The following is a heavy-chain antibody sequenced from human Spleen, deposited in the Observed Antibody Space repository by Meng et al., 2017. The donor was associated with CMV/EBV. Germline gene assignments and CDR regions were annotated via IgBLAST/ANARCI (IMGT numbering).Heavy chain of an antibody. CDR3: ARAGYYYDSSGYYNFDY. D-gene: IGHD3-22*01. CDR2: INHSGST. Sequence: GGAFSGYYWSWIRQPPGKGREWIGEINHSGSTNYNPSLKSRVTISVDTSKNQFSLKLSSVTAADTAVYYCARAGYYYDSSGYYNFDYWGQGTLVTVSS. J-gene: IGHJ4*02. V-gene: IGHV4-34*01. CDR1: GGAFSGYY.